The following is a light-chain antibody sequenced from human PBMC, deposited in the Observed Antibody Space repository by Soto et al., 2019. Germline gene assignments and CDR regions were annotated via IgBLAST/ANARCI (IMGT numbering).Light chain of an antibody. CDR1: NIGSKN. CDR2: DDN. Sequence: SYELSQPPSVSVAPGQTARVGCGGDNIGSKNVHWYQQKAGLAPVLVVYDDNDRPSGIPERFSGSSSGSTATLTINSVEAGDEADYYCQVWDSSTDHYVFGTGTKVTVL. CDR3: QVWDSSTDHYV. V-gene: IGLV3-21*02. J-gene: IGLJ1*01.